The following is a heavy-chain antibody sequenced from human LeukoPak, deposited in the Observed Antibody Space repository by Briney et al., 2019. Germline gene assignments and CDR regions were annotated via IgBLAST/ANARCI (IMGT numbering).Heavy chain of an antibody. CDR1: GFTFSDYY. Sequence: IPGRSLRLSCEASGFTFSDYYLSWIRQAPGKGLEWISYISGSSSHINYADSVKGRFTISRDNAKKSVYLQMDSLRAEDTAVYYCARDQIGSWWGQGTLVIVSS. CDR2: ISGSSSHI. V-gene: IGHV3-11*06. J-gene: IGHJ4*02. D-gene: IGHD6-13*01. CDR3: ARDQIGSW.